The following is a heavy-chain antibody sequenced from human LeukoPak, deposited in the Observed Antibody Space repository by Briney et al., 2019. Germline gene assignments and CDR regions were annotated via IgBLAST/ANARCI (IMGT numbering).Heavy chain of an antibody. CDR2: IRYDGSNK. Sequence: GGSLRLSCAASGFTFSSCGMHCFLQAPAGGVEEGVFIRYDGSNKYYADSVKGRFTISRDNSKNTLYLQMNSLRAEDTAVYYCAKDSLWRLPSYMDVWGKGTTVTISS. CDR3: AKDSLWRLPSYMDV. D-gene: IGHD3-16*02. CDR1: GFTFSSCG. V-gene: IGHV3-30*02. J-gene: IGHJ6*03.